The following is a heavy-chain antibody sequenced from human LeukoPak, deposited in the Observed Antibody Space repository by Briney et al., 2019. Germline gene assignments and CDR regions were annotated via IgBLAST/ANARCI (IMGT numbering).Heavy chain of an antibody. V-gene: IGHV1-2*02. Sequence: ASVKVSCKASGYTFTGYYMHWVRQAPGQGLEWMGWINPNSGGTNYAQKFQGRVTMTRDTSISTAYMELSRLRSDDTAVYYCARMHPYTRLLWFGEDGMDVWGQGTTATVSS. CDR1: GYTFTGYY. CDR3: ARMHPYTRLLWFGEDGMDV. D-gene: IGHD3-10*01. J-gene: IGHJ6*02. CDR2: INPNSGGT.